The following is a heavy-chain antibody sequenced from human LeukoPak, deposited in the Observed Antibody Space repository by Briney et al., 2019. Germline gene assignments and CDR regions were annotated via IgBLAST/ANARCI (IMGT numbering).Heavy chain of an antibody. J-gene: IGHJ4*02. V-gene: IGHV4-34*01. CDR2: INHSGST. D-gene: IGHD4-11*01. CDR3: ARVRWTTASDY. CDR1: GGSFSGYY. Sequence: SETLSLTCAVYGGSFSGYYWSWIRQPPGKGLEWIGEINHSGSTNYNPSLKSRVTISIDTSKNQFSLILNSATAADTAVYYCARVRWTTASDYWGQGTLVTVSS.